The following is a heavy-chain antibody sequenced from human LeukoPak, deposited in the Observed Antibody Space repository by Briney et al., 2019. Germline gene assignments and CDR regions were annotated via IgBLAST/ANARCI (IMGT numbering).Heavy chain of an antibody. Sequence: GGSLRLSCATSGFTSSSYAMSWVRQAPGKGVEWVSGISGSGGRTYYADSVKGRFTISRDNSKNTLYLQMNSLRADDTAVYYCAKDAVTALAGYYYYMDVWGKGTMVTVSS. CDR3: AKDAVTALAGYYYYMDV. V-gene: IGHV3-23*01. D-gene: IGHD6-19*01. CDR1: GFTSSSYA. J-gene: IGHJ6*03. CDR2: ISGSGGRT.